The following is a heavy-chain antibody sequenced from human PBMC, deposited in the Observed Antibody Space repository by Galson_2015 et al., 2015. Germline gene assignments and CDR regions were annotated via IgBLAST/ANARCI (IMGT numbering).Heavy chain of an antibody. Sequence: SVKVSCKASGYTFTSYDINWVRQAPGQGLEWMGWMNPNSGNTGYAQKFQGRVTMTRNTSICTAYMELSSLRSEDTAVYYCARRLGAYSSGWYRFDYWGQGTLVTVSS. J-gene: IGHJ4*02. CDR2: MNPNSGNT. V-gene: IGHV1-8*01. CDR3: ARRLGAYSSGWYRFDY. D-gene: IGHD6-19*01. CDR1: GYTFTSYD.